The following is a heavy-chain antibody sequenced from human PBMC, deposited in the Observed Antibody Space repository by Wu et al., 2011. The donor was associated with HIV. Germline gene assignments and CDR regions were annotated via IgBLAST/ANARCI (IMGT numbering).Heavy chain of an antibody. J-gene: IGHJ5*02. CDR2: INPKSGDT. CDR3: ARDLKWGSVWFDP. V-gene: IGHV1-2*02. CDR1: GYPFTDYY. D-gene: IGHD7-27*01. Sequence: QVQLVQAGAEVKKPGASVKVSCKASGYPFTDYYLHWVRQAPGQGLEWMGWINPKSGDTHYTQTFQGRVTMTRDTSMNTAYMDLSGLRSDDTALYYCARDLKWGSVWFDPWGQGALVTVSS.